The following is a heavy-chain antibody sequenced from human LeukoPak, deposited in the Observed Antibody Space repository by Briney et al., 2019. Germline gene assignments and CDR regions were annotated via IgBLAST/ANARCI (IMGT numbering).Heavy chain of an antibody. Sequence: PSQTLSLTCTVSGGSISSGGYYWSWIRQPVGKGLEWIGHIYTSGSTNYNPSLKSRVTISVDTSKNQFSLKLSSVTAADTAVYYCARDRVVVTARQNYYVDVWGKGTTVTVSS. D-gene: IGHD2-15*01. J-gene: IGHJ6*03. V-gene: IGHV4-61*09. CDR2: IYTSGST. CDR1: GGSISSGGYY. CDR3: ARDRVVVTARQNYYVDV.